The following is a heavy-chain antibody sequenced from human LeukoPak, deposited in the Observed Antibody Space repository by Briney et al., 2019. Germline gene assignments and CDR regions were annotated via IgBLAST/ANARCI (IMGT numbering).Heavy chain of an antibody. CDR2: ISYDGSNK. V-gene: IGHV3-30*03. CDR3: GAAAASFDY. CDR1: GFTFSSYG. D-gene: IGHD6-13*01. Sequence: GGSLRLSCAASGFTFSSYGMHWVRQAPGKGLEWVAVISYDGSNKYYADSVKGRFTISRDNSKNMLYLQMNSLRAEDTAVYYCGAAAASFDYWGQGTLVTVSS. J-gene: IGHJ4*02.